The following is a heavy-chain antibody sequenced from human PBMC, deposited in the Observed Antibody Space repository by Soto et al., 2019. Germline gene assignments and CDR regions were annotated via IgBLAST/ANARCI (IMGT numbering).Heavy chain of an antibody. D-gene: IGHD3-22*01. CDR2: IYPGDSES. CDR1: GYSFINYW. CDR3: AGQPSKYYYDSSGYYRVDGPSAAFDI. V-gene: IGHV5-51*01. J-gene: IGHJ3*02. Sequence: PGESLKISCKGSGYSFINYWIGWVRQMPGKGLEWMGIIYPGDSESRYSPSFQGQVTISADKSISTAYLQWSSLKASDTAMYYCAGQPSKYYYDSSGYYRVDGPSAAFDIWGQGTMVTVSS.